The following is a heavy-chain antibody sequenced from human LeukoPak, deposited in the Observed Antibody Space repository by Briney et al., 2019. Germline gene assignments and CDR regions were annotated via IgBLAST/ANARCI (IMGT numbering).Heavy chain of an antibody. CDR3: ARDRGRSPSYYYYYYGMDV. D-gene: IGHD3-10*01. CDR1: GFTFSDYY. Sequence: PGGSLRLSCAASGFTFSDYYMSWIRQAPGKGLEWVSYISSSSSYTNYADSVKGRFTISRDNAKNSLYLQMNSLRAEDTAVYYCARDRGRSPSYYYYYYGMDVWGQGTTVTVSS. V-gene: IGHV3-11*06. CDR2: ISSSSSYT. J-gene: IGHJ6*02.